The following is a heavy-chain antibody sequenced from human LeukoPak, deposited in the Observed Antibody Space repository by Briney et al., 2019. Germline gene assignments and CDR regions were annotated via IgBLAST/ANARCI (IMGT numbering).Heavy chain of an antibody. V-gene: IGHV3-30*03. CDR3: ARKQYSESSWVLGAFDL. D-gene: IGHD6-6*01. CDR1: GFTFRSHG. CDR2: ISYDGSNK. Sequence: GGSLRLSCAASGFTFRSHGMHWVRLAPGKGLEWVAFISYDGSNKYYADSVKGRFTISGDNSQNTVYLQMNSLRVEDTALYYCARKQYSESSWVLGAFDLWGQGTMVIVSS. J-gene: IGHJ3*01.